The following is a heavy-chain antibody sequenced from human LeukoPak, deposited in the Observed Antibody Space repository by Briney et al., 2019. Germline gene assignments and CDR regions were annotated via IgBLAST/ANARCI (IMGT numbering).Heavy chain of an antibody. V-gene: IGHV1-46*01. D-gene: IGHD3-10*01. CDR1: GYTFTSYY. CDR3: ASGLWFGEFNYYYMDV. Sequence: ASVKVSXKASGYTFTSYYMHWVRQAPGQGLEWMGIINPSGGSTSYAQKFQGRVTMTRDTSTSTVYMELSSLRSEDTAVYYCASGLWFGEFNYYYMDVWGKGTTVTVSS. CDR2: INPSGGST. J-gene: IGHJ6*03.